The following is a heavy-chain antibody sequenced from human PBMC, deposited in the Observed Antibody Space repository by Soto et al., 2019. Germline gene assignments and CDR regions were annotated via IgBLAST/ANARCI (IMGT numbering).Heavy chain of an antibody. Sequence: EVQLVESGGGLVQPGGSLRLSCEASGFTFGNYWMNWVRQTPGKGLEWVANIKPDGGEQYYVDSVKGRFTISRDNAKDSLNLQMSSLTGDNTAVYYCARGHSNSCDYWGQGTLVTVSS. J-gene: IGHJ4*02. D-gene: IGHD5-18*01. CDR2: IKPDGGEQ. CDR3: ARGHSNSCDY. CDR1: GFTFGNYW. V-gene: IGHV3-7*04.